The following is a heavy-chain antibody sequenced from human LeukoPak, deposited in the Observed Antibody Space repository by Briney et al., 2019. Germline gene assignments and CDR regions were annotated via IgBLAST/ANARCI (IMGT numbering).Heavy chain of an antibody. CDR3: ARVGTVTTYDAFDI. V-gene: IGHV4-39*07. J-gene: IGHJ3*02. CDR2: IYYSGST. Sequence: PSEALSLTCTVSAGSINSSTYFWGWIRQPPGKGLEWIGTIYYSGSTYYNPSLKSRVTISVDTSKNQFSLKLSSVTAADTAVYYCARVGTVTTYDAFDIWGQGTMVTVSS. CDR1: AGSINSSTYF. D-gene: IGHD4-17*01.